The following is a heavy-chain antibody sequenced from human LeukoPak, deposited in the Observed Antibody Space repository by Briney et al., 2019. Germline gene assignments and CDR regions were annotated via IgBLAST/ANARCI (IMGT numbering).Heavy chain of an antibody. J-gene: IGHJ6*02. CDR2: IGSDNKP. D-gene: IGHD3-10*02. V-gene: IGHV3-23*01. CDR3: ARDLHYYVAMDV. Sequence: PGGSLRLSCEASGFTFSAYAMTWVRQAPGQGLEWVSSIGSDNKPHYSESVKGRLAISRDNSKSMLFLQLNSLRAEDTALYYCARDLHYYVAMDVRGQGTTVTVSS. CDR1: GFTFSAYA.